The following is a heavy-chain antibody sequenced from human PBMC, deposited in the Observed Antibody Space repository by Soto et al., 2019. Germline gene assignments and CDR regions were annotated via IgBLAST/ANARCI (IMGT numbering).Heavy chain of an antibody. J-gene: IGHJ4*02. CDR1: GYTFTSYD. V-gene: IGHV1-8*01. CDR2: MNPNSGNT. D-gene: IGHD6-13*01. CDR3: ARERTSSWRFDY. Sequence: QVQLVQSGAEVKKPGASVEVSCKASGYTFTSYDINWVRQATGQGLEWMGWMNPNSGNTGYAQKFQGRVTMTRNTSISTAYMELSTLRSEDTAVYYCARERTSSWRFDYWGQGTLVTVSS.